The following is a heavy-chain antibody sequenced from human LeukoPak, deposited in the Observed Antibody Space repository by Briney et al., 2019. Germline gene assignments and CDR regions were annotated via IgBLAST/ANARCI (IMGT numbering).Heavy chain of an antibody. CDR2: INTNTGNP. CDR1: GYTFTSYA. D-gene: IGHD3-22*01. J-gene: IGHJ6*02. Sequence: GASVKVSCKASGYTFTSYAMNWVRQAPGQGLEWMGWINTNTGNPTYAQGFTGRFVFSLDTSVNTAYLQISSLKAEDTAVYYCAIGGPRKAFGGGDYYDSSGYYPGYYYYYGMDVWGQGTTVTVSS. V-gene: IGHV7-4-1*02. CDR3: AIGGPRKAFGGGDYYDSSGYYPGYYYYYGMDV.